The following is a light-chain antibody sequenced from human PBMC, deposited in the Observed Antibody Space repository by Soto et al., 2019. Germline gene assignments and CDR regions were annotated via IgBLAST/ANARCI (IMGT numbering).Light chain of an antibody. CDR2: AAS. Sequence: DIQMTQSPASLSASVGDRVTITCRASENINFYLHWYQQKPGKAPKSLIYAASKLQSGVPSQFSGSGSGTQFTLTIDSLQPEDFATYYCQQVKTYPRTFGGGTKVDIK. CDR3: QQVKTYPRT. CDR1: ENINFY. V-gene: IGKV1-9*01. J-gene: IGKJ4*01.